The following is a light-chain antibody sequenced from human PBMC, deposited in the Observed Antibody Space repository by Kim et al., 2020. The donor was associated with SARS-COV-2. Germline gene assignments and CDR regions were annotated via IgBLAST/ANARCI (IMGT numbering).Light chain of an antibody. CDR3: QVWDSSTGVV. CDR2: RDS. J-gene: IGLJ2*01. Sequence: VALGQTARITCGGNNIGSKNVHWYQHKPGQAPVLVIYRDSNRPSGIPERFSGSNSGNTATLTISRAQAGYEADYYCQVWDSSTGVVFGGGTQLTVL. CDR1: NIGSKN. V-gene: IGLV3-9*01.